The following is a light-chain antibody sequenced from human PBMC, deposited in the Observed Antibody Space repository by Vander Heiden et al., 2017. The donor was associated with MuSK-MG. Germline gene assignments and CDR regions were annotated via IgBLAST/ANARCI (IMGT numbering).Light chain of an antibody. CDR3: LQIESIAWT. CDR2: AAS. V-gene: IGKV1-39*01. CDR1: QSISTF. Sequence: DIQMAQSPSSLSASVGDTVTITCRASQSISTFLNWYQQKPGRAPKLLIYAASSLQSGVPSRFTASADGTDFTLTINSLQPEDIATYYSLQIESIAWTFGQGTKVEVK. J-gene: IGKJ1*01.